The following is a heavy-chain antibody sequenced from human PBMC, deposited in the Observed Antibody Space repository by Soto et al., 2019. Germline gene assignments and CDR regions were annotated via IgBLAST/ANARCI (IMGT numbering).Heavy chain of an antibody. J-gene: IGHJ6*02. Sequence: SETLSLTCTVSGGSISSYYWSWIRQSPGKGLEWIGYIYYSGSTNYNPSLKSRVTISVDTSKNQFSLKLSSVTAADTAVYYCARGSGGSRSYYYYYGMDVWGQGTTVTVSS. CDR2: IYYSGST. V-gene: IGHV4-59*01. CDR3: ARGSGGSRSYYYYYGMDV. CDR1: GGSISSYY. D-gene: IGHD1-26*01.